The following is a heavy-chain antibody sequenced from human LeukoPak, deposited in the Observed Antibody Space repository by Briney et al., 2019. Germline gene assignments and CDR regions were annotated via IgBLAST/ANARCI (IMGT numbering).Heavy chain of an antibody. CDR2: IYNDGST. CDR1: GLTVSSSY. Sequence: PGGSLRLSCAASGLTVSSSYMSWVRQAPGKGLEWVSIIYNDGSTYYADSMKGRFTISRENSKNTLYLQVNSLRAEDTAMYYCARNILFAFDIWGQGTMVTVSS. V-gene: IGHV3-53*01. CDR3: ARNILFAFDI. J-gene: IGHJ3*02.